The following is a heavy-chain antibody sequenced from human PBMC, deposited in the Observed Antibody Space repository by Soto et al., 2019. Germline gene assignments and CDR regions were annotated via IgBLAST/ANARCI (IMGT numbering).Heavy chain of an antibody. D-gene: IGHD3-9*01. CDR2: IYYSGST. J-gene: IGHJ6*02. V-gene: IGHV4-30-4*01. CDR1: GGSISSGDYY. CDR3: ARDPAARYDILTGYSLPYYYYGMDV. Sequence: QVQLQESGPGLVKPSQTLSLTCTVSGGSISSGDYYWSWIRQPPGKGLEWIGYIYYSGSTYYNPSLKSRVTISVDTSKNQFSLKLSSVTAADTAVYYCARDPAARYDILTGYSLPYYYYGMDVWGQGTTVTVSS.